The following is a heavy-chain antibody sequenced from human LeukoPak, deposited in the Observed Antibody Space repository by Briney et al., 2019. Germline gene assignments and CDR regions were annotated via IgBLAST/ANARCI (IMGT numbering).Heavy chain of an antibody. CDR1: GFTFGDFA. CDR3: TRGYGHYDSIGYY. D-gene: IGHD3-22*01. CDR2: IRSKVDAETT. V-gene: IGHV3-49*04. J-gene: IGHJ4*02. Sequence: GGSLRLSCTVSGFTFGDFAVSWVRQAPGKGLEWVGFIRSKVDAETTGYAASVKGRFTVSRDDSKRIAYLQMNSLKTEDTAVYYCTRGYGHYDSIGYYWGQGTLVTVSS.